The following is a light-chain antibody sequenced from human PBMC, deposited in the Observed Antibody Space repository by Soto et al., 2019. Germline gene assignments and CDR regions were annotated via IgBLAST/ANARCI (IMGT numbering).Light chain of an antibody. J-gene: IGKJ3*01. CDR2: GAS. Sequence: EIVLTQSPGTLSLSPGERATLSCRASQSVSSSYLAWYQQKPGQAPRLLIYGASSRATGIPDRFSGSGSGTDFTLNISRLEPEDFAVYYCQQYGSSRITFGPGTKVDIK. CDR1: QSVSSSY. CDR3: QQYGSSRIT. V-gene: IGKV3-20*01.